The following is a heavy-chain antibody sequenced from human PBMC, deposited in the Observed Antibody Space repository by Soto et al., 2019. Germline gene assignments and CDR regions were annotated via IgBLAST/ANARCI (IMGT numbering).Heavy chain of an antibody. D-gene: IGHD5-12*01. J-gene: IGHJ3*02. Sequence: ASVKVSCKASGYTFTSYYMHWVRQAPGQGLGWMGIINPSGGSTSYAQKFQGRVTMTRDTSTSTVYMELSSLRSEDTAVYYCDRVGNSGYAWDAFDIWGQGTMVTV. CDR3: DRVGNSGYAWDAFDI. CDR2: INPSGGST. CDR1: GYTFTSYY. V-gene: IGHV1-46*03.